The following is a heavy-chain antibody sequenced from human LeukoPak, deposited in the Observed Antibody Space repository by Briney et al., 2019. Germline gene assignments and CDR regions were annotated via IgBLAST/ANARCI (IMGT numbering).Heavy chain of an antibody. CDR2: ISSSSSYI. CDR1: GFTFRSYE. D-gene: IGHD1-7*01. CDR3: ASFTGTTSYYFDY. J-gene: IGHJ4*02. V-gene: IGHV3-21*01. Sequence: GGSLRLSCAASGFTFRSYEMNWVRQAPGKGLEWVSSISSSSSYIYYADSVKGRFTISRDNAKNSLYLQMNSLRAEDTAVYYCASFTGTTSYYFDYWGQGTLVTVSS.